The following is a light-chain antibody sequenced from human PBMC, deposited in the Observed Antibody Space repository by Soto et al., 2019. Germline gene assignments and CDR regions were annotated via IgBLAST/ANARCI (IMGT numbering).Light chain of an antibody. V-gene: IGKV3-11*01. CDR3: QQYDSSPRT. J-gene: IGKJ5*01. CDR1: QSVSSY. Sequence: EIVLTQSPATLSLSPGERATLSCRASQSVSSYLAWYQQKPGQAPRLLIFDASNRATGIPARFSGSGSATDFTLTISRLEPEDFAVYYCQQYDSSPRTFGQGTRLEI. CDR2: DAS.